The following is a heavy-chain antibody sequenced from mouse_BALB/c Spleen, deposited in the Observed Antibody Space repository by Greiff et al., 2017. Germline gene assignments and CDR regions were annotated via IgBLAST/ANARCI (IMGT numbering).Heavy chain of an antibody. CDR2: IYPGDGST. V-gene: IGHV1S56*01. Sequence: QVQLKQSGPELVKPGASVKMSCKASGYTFTSYYIHWVKQRPGQGLEWIGWIYPGDGSTKYNEKFKGKTTLTADKSSSTAYMLLSSLTSEDSAIYFCARSYGNYLAWFAYWGQGTLVTVSA. J-gene: IGHJ3*01. D-gene: IGHD2-1*01. CDR3: ARSYGNYLAWFAY. CDR1: GYTFTSYY.